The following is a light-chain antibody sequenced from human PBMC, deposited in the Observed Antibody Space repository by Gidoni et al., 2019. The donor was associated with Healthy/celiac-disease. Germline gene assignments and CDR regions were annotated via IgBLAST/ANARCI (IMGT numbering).Light chain of an antibody. CDR2: GNS. V-gene: IGLV1-40*01. CDR3: QSYDSSLSGNVV. Sequence: QSVLTQPPSVSGAPGQRVTISCTGRSSNIGAGYDVHWYQQLPGTAPKPLIYGNSNRPSGVPDRFSGSKSGTSASLAITGLQAEDEADYYCQSYDSSLSGNVVFGGGTKLTVL. J-gene: IGLJ2*01. CDR1: SSNIGAGYD.